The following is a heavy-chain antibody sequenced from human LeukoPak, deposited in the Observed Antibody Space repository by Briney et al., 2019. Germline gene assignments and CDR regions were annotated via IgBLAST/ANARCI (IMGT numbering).Heavy chain of an antibody. J-gene: IGHJ4*02. D-gene: IGHD3-9*01. CDR1: GGSISSSSYY. V-gene: IGHV4-39*01. Sequence: SETLSLTCTVPGGSISSSSYYWGWIRQPPGKGLEWIGSIYYSGSTYYNPSLKSRVTISVDTSKNQFSLKLSSVTAADTAVYYCARCAHGYDILTGYYPYYFDYWGQGTLVTVSS. CDR3: ARCAHGYDILTGYYPYYFDY. CDR2: IYYSGST.